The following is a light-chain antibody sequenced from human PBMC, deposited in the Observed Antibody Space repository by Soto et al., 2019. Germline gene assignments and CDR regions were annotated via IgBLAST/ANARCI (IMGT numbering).Light chain of an antibody. CDR3: QQGSS. J-gene: IGKJ4*01. Sequence: EIVLTQSPVTLSLSPGERATLSCRASQSISSSLARYQQKLGQAPRLLIYDASNRGTGIPARFSGSGSGTDFTLTISSLEPEDVAVYYCQQGSSFGGGTKVEIK. V-gene: IGKV3-11*01. CDR2: DAS. CDR1: QSISSS.